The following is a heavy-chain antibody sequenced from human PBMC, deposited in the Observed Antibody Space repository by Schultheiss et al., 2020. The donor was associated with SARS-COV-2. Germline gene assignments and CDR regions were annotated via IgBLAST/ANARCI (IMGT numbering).Heavy chain of an antibody. CDR1: GGSFSGYY. V-gene: IGHV4-34*01. CDR2: INHSGST. CDR3: ARDRSSSSLGMDV. Sequence: SETLSLTCAVYGGSFSGYYWSWIRQPPGKGLEWIGEINHSGSTYYNPSLKSRVTISVDTSKNQFSLKLSSVTAADTAVYYCARDRSSSSLGMDVWGKGTTVTVSS. D-gene: IGHD6-6*01. J-gene: IGHJ6*04.